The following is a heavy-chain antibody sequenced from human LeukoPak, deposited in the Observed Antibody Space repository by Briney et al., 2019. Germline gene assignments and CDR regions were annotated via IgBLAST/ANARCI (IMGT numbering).Heavy chain of an antibody. CDR3: ARGRQWLVLAAFDI. CDR2: IYHSGST. D-gene: IGHD6-19*01. V-gene: IGHV4-38-2*02. CDR1: GYSVSSGYY. J-gene: IGHJ3*02. Sequence: SETLSLTCTVSGYSVSSGYYWGWIRQPPGKGLEWIGSIYHSGSTYYNPSLKSRVTISVDTSKNQFSLKLSSVTAADTAVYYCARGRQWLVLAAFDIWGQGTMVTVSS.